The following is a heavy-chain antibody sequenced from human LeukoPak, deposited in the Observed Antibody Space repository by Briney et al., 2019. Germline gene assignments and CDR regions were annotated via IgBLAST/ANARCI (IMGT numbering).Heavy chain of an antibody. CDR2: ISWNSGSI. CDR3: ARGGADSAYYYFDY. V-gene: IGHV3-9*01. CDR1: GFTFDDYA. J-gene: IGHJ4*02. D-gene: IGHD3-22*01. Sequence: GGSLRLSCAASGFTFDDYAMHWVRQAPGKGLEWVSGISWNSGSIGYADSVKGRFTISRDNAKNSLYLQMNSLRAEDTAVYYCARGGADSAYYYFDYWGQGTLVTVSS.